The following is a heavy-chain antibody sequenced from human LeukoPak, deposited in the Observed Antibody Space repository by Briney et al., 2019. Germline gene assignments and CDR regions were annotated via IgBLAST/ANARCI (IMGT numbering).Heavy chain of an antibody. CDR1: GGSISSYY. Sequence: SETLSLTCTVSGGSISSYYWSWIRQPPGKGLEWIGYIYYSGSTNYNPSLKSRVTISVDTSKNQFPLKLSSVTAADTAVYYCARDLPATSSFDPWGQGTLVTVSS. CDR3: ARDLPATSSFDP. J-gene: IGHJ5*02. CDR2: IYYSGST. V-gene: IGHV4-59*01. D-gene: IGHD2-2*01.